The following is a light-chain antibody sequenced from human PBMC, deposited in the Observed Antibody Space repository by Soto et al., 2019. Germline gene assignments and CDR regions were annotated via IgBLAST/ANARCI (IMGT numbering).Light chain of an antibody. CDR3: QQTLSFPPT. J-gene: IGKJ1*01. Sequence: IQMTQSASSVSASVGDRVTITCRASQAIDSWLAWYQQKPGEAPKLLIFTGSLLHSGVPPRFSGSGSGTDFTLTISSLQPEDFATYYCQQTLSFPPTFGQGTKV. CDR2: TGS. CDR1: QAIDSW. V-gene: IGKV1-12*01.